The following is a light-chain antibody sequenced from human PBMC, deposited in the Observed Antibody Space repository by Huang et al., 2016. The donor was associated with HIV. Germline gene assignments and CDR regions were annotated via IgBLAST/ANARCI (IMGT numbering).Light chain of an antibody. Sequence: DIVMTQSPDSLAVSLGERANINCKSSQSVLYSSNNKNYLAWYQQKPGQPPKLRIYWASTRESGVPDRFNGSGSGTDFTLTISSLQAEDVAVYSCQQYYSTPRTFGQGTKVEI. J-gene: IGKJ1*01. CDR2: WAS. V-gene: IGKV4-1*01. CDR1: QSVLYSSNNKNY. CDR3: QQYYSTPRT.